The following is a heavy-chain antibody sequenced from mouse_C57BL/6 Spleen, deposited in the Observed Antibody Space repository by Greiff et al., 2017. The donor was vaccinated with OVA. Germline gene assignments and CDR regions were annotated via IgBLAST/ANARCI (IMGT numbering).Heavy chain of an antibody. CDR1: GYTFTSYW. D-gene: IGHD2-3*01. Sequence: QVHVKQPGAELVMPGASVKLSCKASGYTFTSYWMHWVKQRPGQGLEWIGEIDPSDSYTNYNQKFKGKSTLTVDKSSSTAYMQLSSLTSEDSAVYYCARCYDYWYFDVWGTGTTVTVSS. CDR2: IDPSDSYT. V-gene: IGHV1-69*01. J-gene: IGHJ1*03. CDR3: ARCYDYWYFDV.